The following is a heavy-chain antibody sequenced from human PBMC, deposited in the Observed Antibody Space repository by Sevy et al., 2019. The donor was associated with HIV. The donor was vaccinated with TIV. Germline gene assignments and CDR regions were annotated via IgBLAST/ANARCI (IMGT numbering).Heavy chain of an antibody. D-gene: IGHD3-22*01. CDR2: ISGSGGST. CDR1: GFTFSSYA. CDR3: AKDRRYYDSSGYYAFDY. J-gene: IGHJ4*02. V-gene: IGHV3-23*01. Sequence: GGSLRLSCAASGFTFSSYAMSWVRQAPGKGLEWVSAISGSGGSTYYADSVKGRFTISRDNSKNTLYLQMNSLRAEDTAVYYCAKDRRYYDSSGYYAFDYWGQGTLVTISS.